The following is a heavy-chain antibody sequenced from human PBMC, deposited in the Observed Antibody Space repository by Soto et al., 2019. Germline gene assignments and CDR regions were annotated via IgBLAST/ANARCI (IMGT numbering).Heavy chain of an antibody. CDR2: VNPSGGST. J-gene: IGHJ1*01. Sequence: QVQLVQSGAEVKKPGASVKVSCKASGYIFTAYSMHWVRQAPGQGLEWMGVVNPSGGSTNYAKKFQGRITMTRDTSTSTVYIDLSSLTSEDTAVYYCAREENCSDGICYSEYFQRWGQGTLVTVSS. V-gene: IGHV1-46*01. D-gene: IGHD2-15*01. CDR1: GYIFTAYS. CDR3: AREENCSDGICYSEYFQR.